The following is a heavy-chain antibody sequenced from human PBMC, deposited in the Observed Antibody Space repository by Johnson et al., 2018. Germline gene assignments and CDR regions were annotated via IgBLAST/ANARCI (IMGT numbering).Heavy chain of an antibody. D-gene: IGHD6-13*01. J-gene: IGHJ6*03. CDR1: GFTFSSYA. V-gene: IGHV3-30-3*01. CDR3: AKGTVAAAYYYYYYMDV. CDR2: ISYDGSNK. Sequence: VQLVESGGGVVQPGRSLRLSCAASGFTFSSYAMHWVRQAPGKGLEWVAVISYDGSNKYYADSVKGRFTISRDNSQNTLYLQMNSLRAEDTAVYYCAKGTVAAAYYYYYYMDVWGKGTAVTVS.